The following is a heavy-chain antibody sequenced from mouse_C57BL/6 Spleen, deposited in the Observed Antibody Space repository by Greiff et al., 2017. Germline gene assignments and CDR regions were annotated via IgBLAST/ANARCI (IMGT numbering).Heavy chain of an antibody. CDR3: TYYYGSRPVYFDY. Sequence: VQLQQSGAELVKPGASVKISCKASGYTFTDYEMHWVKQTPVHGLEWIGAIDPETGGTAYNQKFKGKAILTADKSSSTAYMELRSLTSEDSAVYYCTYYYGSRPVYFDYWGQGTTLTVSS. CDR1: GYTFTDYE. V-gene: IGHV1-15*01. J-gene: IGHJ2*01. D-gene: IGHD1-1*01. CDR2: IDPETGGT.